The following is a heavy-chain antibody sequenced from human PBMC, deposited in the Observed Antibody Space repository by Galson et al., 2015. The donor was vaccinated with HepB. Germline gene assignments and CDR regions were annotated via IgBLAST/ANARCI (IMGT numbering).Heavy chain of an antibody. CDR3: VRHTMPSDWYFDL. J-gene: IGHJ2*01. V-gene: IGHV3-9*01. Sequence: SLRLSCAASGFICADYAMHWVRQAAGKGLEWVSGISWNSGNIGYADSVKGRFTISRDNAENSLYLQMNSLRVVDTALCYCVRHTMPSDWYFDLWGRGTLVTVSS. CDR1: GFICADYA. D-gene: IGHD3-3*01. CDR2: ISWNSGNI.